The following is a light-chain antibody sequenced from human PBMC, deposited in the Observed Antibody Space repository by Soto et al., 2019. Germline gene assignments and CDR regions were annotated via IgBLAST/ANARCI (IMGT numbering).Light chain of an antibody. CDR1: QSVSSY. Sequence: IGLPQSQETLSLAPGGRATLSCRASQSVSSYLAWYQQKPGQAPRLLVYDASNRATDVPPRFSGSGSGTDFTLTISCLDPEDFAVYYCQQRSSWPPITFGHGTRLEI. V-gene: IGKV3-11*01. CDR2: DAS. CDR3: QQRSSWPPIT. J-gene: IGKJ5*01.